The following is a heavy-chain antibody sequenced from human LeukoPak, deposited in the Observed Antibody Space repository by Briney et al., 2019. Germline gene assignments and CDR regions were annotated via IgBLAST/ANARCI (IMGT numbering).Heavy chain of an antibody. CDR2: IKQDGSET. V-gene: IGHV3-7*01. Sequence: GGSLRLSCAVSGFTFSSYWMTWARQAPGKGLEWVGNIKQDGSETYYVDSVKGRFTISRDNANNSLYLQMNSLRVDDTAVYYCARARAQWLILSYDYWGQGTLVTVPS. J-gene: IGHJ4*02. D-gene: IGHD6-19*01. CDR1: GFTFSSYW. CDR3: ARARAQWLILSYDY.